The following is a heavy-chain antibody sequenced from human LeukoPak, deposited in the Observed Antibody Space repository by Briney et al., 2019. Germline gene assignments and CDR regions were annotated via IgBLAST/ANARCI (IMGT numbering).Heavy chain of an antibody. V-gene: IGHV7-4-1*02. CDR2: INTNTGNP. Sequence: GASVKVSCKASGYTFTSYAMAWVRQAPGQGLEWMGWINTNTGNPTYAQDFTGRFVFSLDTSVSTAYLQISSLKTEDTAVYYCARDHVKLGSNFHPFDAFDIWGQGTMVTVSS. J-gene: IGHJ3*02. D-gene: IGHD7-27*01. CDR1: GYTFTSYA. CDR3: ARDHVKLGSNFHPFDAFDI.